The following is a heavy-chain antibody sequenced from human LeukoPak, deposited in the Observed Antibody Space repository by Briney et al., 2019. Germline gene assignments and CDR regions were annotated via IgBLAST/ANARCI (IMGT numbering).Heavy chain of an antibody. CDR1: GFTFSSYG. V-gene: IGHV3-33*01. D-gene: IGHD4-17*01. Sequence: GGSLRLSCAASGFTFSSYGMHWVRQAPGKGLEWVAVIWYDGSNKYYADSVKGRFTISRDNAKNSLYLQMNSLGAEDTAVYYCVRDWNGDYCFEYWGQGTLVTVPS. CDR3: VRDWNGDYCFEY. CDR2: IWYDGSNK. J-gene: IGHJ4*02.